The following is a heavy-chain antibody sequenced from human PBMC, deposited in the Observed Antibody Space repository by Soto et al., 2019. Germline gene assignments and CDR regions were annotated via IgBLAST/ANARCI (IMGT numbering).Heavy chain of an antibody. J-gene: IGHJ4*02. CDR3: ARPLGYCSSTICSPIDY. CDR1: GYSFTSYW. D-gene: IGHD2-2*01. Sequence: PGESLKISCQGSGYSFTSYWIGWVRQMPGKGLEWMGIIYPGDSDTRYSPSFQGQVTISADKSICTAYLQWSSLKASDTAMYYCARPLGYCSSTICSPIDYWGQGTLVTVSS. CDR2: IYPGDSDT. V-gene: IGHV5-51*01.